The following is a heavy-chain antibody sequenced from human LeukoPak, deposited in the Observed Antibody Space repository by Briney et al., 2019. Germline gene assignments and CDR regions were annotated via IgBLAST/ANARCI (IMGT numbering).Heavy chain of an antibody. CDR1: GFIFSGYG. D-gene: IGHD5-24*01. Sequence: GGSLRLSCAASGFIFSGYGMHWVRRAPARGLEGVAVIWYDGSNKYYADSVKGRFTISRDNSKNTLYLQMNSLRAEDTAVFYCARGNFRRDGYNFDYWGQGTLVTVSS. J-gene: IGHJ4*02. CDR2: IWYDGSNK. V-gene: IGHV3-33*01. CDR3: ARGNFRRDGYNFDY.